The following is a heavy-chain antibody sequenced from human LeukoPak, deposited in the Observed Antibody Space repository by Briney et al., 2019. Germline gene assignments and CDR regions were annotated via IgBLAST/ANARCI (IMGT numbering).Heavy chain of an antibody. Sequence: SVKVSCKASGGTFSSYAISWVRQAPGQGLEWMGRIIPIFGTANNAQKFQGRVTITTDESTSTAYMELSSLRSEDTAAYYCARPYRYCSGGSCYPDAFDIWGQGTMVTVSS. D-gene: IGHD2-15*01. V-gene: IGHV1-69*05. CDR1: GGTFSSYA. CDR3: ARPYRYCSGGSCYPDAFDI. CDR2: IIPIFGTA. J-gene: IGHJ3*02.